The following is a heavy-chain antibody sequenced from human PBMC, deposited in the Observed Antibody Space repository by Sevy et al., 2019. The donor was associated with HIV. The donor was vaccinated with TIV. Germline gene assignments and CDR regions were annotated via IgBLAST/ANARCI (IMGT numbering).Heavy chain of an antibody. CDR1: GFTFRSYW. D-gene: IGHD1-1*01. Sequence: GGSLRLSCAASGFTFRSYWMHWVLQAPGKGLVWVSRINADGTTTTYVDSVEGRFTISRDNAKNTLYLQMNSLRVEDTAVYYGARGSDTTNWAQWFDPWGQGTLVTVSS. V-gene: IGHV3-74*01. CDR3: ARGSDTTNWAQWFDP. CDR2: INADGTTT. J-gene: IGHJ5*02.